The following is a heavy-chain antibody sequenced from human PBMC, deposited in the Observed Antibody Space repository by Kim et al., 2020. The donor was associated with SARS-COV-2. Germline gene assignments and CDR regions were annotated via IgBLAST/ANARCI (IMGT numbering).Heavy chain of an antibody. CDR3: AKDLVVVVAATPWGWFDP. Sequence: TGRFTISRDNSKNTLYLPMNSLRAEETAVYYCAKDLVVVVAATPWGWFDPWGQGTLVTVSS. D-gene: IGHD2-15*01. V-gene: IGHV3-23*01. J-gene: IGHJ5*02.